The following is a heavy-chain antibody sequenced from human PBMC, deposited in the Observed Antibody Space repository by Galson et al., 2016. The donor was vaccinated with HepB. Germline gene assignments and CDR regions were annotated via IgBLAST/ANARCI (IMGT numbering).Heavy chain of an antibody. CDR2: MYSSGTI. Sequence: TLSLTCSVSGGSISSGSYYWGWLLQPAGKGLQWIGRMYSSGTINYNPPLKSRVTLSRHTTKNQFSLQVNSVTAADTAVYDCARATRSAGTYYSDYWGQGILVTVSS. D-gene: IGHD6-13*01. J-gene: IGHJ4*02. V-gene: IGHV4-61*02. CDR1: GGSISSGSYY. CDR3: ARATRSAGTYYSDY.